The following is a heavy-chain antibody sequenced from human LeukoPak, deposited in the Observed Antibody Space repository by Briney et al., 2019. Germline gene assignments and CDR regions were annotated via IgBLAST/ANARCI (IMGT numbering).Heavy chain of an antibody. V-gene: IGHV3-33*01. J-gene: IGHJ3*02. CDR2: IWYDGSNK. CDR3: ARDRDAFDI. Sequence: PGGSLRLSCAASGFTFSGYGMHWVRQAPGKGLEWVAVIWYDGSNKYYADSVKGRFTISRDNSKNTLYLQMNSLRAEDTAVYYCARDRDAFDIWGQGTTVTVSS. CDR1: GFTFSGYG.